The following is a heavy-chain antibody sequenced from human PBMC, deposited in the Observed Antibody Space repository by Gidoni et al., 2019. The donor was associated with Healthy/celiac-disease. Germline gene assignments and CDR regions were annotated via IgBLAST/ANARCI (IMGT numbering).Heavy chain of an antibody. CDR1: GFTFSDYY. J-gene: IGHJ6*02. CDR3: ARGERTTGGTSYYYGMDV. Sequence: QVQLVESGGGLVKPGGSLSLYCAASGFTFSDYYMRWIRKAPGKGLGWVYYISSSSSDTNYADSVKGRFTISRDNAKNSLYLQMNSLRAEDTAVYYCARGERTTGGTSYYYGMDVWGQGTTVTVSS. CDR2: ISSSSSDT. V-gene: IGHV3-11*05. D-gene: IGHD1-1*01.